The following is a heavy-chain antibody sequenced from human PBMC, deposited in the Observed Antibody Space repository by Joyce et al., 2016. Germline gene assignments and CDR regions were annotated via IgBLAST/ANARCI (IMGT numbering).Heavy chain of an antibody. CDR1: GETFTGYY. Sequence: QVQLQQWGAGLLKPSETLSLTCAVYGETFTGYYWNWIRQPPGKGLGWIGEINDSGTTNYNPSLKSRLTLSVDTSKNQFSLRLTSVTAADTAVYYCARGQWLITYYFDFWGQGTLVTVSS. J-gene: IGHJ4*02. D-gene: IGHD6-19*01. CDR2: INDSGTT. V-gene: IGHV4-34*01. CDR3: ARGQWLITYYFDF.